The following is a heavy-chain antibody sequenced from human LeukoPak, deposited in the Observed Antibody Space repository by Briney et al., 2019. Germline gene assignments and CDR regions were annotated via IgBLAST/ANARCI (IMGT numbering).Heavy chain of an antibody. Sequence: GGSLRLSCAASGFTFSNAWMSWVRQAPGKGLEWVGRIKSKTDDGTTDYAAPVKGRFTISRDDSKNTLYLQMNSLKTEDTAVYYCTTDNGDYWGQGTLVTVSS. CDR1: GFTFSNAW. V-gene: IGHV3-15*01. J-gene: IGHJ4*02. CDR2: IKSKTDDGTT. D-gene: IGHD3-16*02. CDR3: TTDNGDY.